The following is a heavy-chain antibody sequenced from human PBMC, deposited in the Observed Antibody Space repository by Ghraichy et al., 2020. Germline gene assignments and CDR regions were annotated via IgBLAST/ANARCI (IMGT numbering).Heavy chain of an antibody. CDR2: IIPIFGTA. CDR3: ASNEYSYGLRYYGMDV. V-gene: IGHV1-69*06. D-gene: IGHD5-18*01. Sequence: SVKVSCKASGGTFSSYAISWVRQAPGQGLEWMGGIIPIFGTANYAQKFQGRVTITADKSTSTAYMELSSLRSEDTAVYYCASNEYSYGLRYYGMDVWGQGTTVTVSS. J-gene: IGHJ6*02. CDR1: GGTFSSYA.